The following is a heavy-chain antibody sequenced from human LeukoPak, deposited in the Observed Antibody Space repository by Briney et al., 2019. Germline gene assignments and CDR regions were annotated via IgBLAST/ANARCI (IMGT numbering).Heavy chain of an antibody. CDR1: GGSISSYY. CDR2: IYYSGST. V-gene: IGHV4-59*01. J-gene: IGHJ5*02. D-gene: IGHD3-10*01. CDR3: ARGFREEREVSTRLFDP. Sequence: SETLSLTCTVSGGSISSYYWSWIRQPPGKGLEWIGYIYYSGSTNYNPSLKSRVTISVDTSKNQFSLKLSSVTAADTAVYYCARGFREEREVSTRLFDPWGQGTLVTASS.